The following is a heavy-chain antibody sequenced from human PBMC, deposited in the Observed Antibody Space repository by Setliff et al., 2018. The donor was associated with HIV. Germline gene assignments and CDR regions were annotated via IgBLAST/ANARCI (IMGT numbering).Heavy chain of an antibody. D-gene: IGHD2-15*01. CDR3: AKGALGYCSGTICYPFDY. J-gene: IGHJ4*02. Sequence: PGGSLRLSCAPSEFTFSSYAMNWVRQAPGKRLEWVSSITNDGRNTYYADSVKGRFTISRDNSKNTLYLQMNSLRAEDMAVYYCAKGALGYCSGTICYPFDYWAQGTLVTVSS. V-gene: IGHV3-23*01. CDR2: ITNDGRNT. CDR1: EFTFSSYA.